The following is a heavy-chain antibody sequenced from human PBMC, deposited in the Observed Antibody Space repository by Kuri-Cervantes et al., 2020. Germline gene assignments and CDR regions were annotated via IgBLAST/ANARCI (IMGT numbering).Heavy chain of an antibody. Sequence: SVKVSCKASGYTFNSYYMHWVRQAPGQGLEWMGWIIPIFGTANYAQKFQGRVTITADESTSTAYMELSSLRSEDTAVYYCARDSGYYDFWSGYSNNWFDPWGQGTLVTVSS. V-gene: IGHV1-69*13. CDR1: GYTFNSYY. J-gene: IGHJ5*02. CDR2: IIPIFGTA. CDR3: ARDSGYYDFWSGYSNNWFDP. D-gene: IGHD3-3*01.